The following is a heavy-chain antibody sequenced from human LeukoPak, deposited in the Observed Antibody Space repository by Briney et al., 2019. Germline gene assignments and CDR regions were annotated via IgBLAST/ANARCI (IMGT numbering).Heavy chain of an antibody. Sequence: GGSLRLSCAASGFTFSPYAMSWVRQAPGKGLDWVSIISGTAGSTYYADSVKGRFTISRDNSRNTLYLEMNSLRADDTALYYFVKAASRFWEFFLQHYYMYGWGTGTTVSVS. CDR1: GFTFSPYA. V-gene: IGHV3-23*01. CDR2: ISGTAGST. CDR3: VKAASRFWEFFLQHYYMYG. J-gene: IGHJ6*03. D-gene: IGHD3-10*01.